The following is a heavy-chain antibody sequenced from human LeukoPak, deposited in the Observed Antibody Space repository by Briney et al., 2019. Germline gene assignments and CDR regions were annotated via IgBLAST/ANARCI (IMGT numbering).Heavy chain of an antibody. Sequence: PGGSLRLSCAASGFTFSSYGMHWVRQAPGKGLEWVALIRYDGSNKYYADSVKGRFTISRDNSKNTLYLQMNSLRAEDTAVYYCAKGGHYDSSGYFGPSGYWGQGTLVTVSS. D-gene: IGHD3-22*01. CDR1: GFTFSSYG. J-gene: IGHJ4*02. V-gene: IGHV3-30*02. CDR2: IRYDGSNK. CDR3: AKGGHYDSSGYFGPSGY.